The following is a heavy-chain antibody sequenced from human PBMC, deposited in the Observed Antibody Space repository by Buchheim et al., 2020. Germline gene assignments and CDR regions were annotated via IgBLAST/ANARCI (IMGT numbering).Heavy chain of an antibody. D-gene: IGHD2-2*01. CDR3: ARDHIVVVPAATNYYYYGMDV. V-gene: IGHV1-2*02. CDR2: INPNSGGT. CDR1: GYTFTGYY. Sequence: QVQLVQSGAEVKKPGASVKVSCKASGYTFTGYYIHWVRQAPGQGLEWMGWINPNSGGTNYAQKFQGRVTMTRDTSISTAYMELNRLTSDDTAVYYCARDHIVVVPAATNYYYYGMDVWGQGTT. J-gene: IGHJ6*02.